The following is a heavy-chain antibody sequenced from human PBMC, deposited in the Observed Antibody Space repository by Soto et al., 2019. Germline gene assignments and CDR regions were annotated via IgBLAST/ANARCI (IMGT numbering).Heavy chain of an antibody. J-gene: IGHJ6*02. CDR1: GGSFSGYY. CDR3: ARVSRQQLVHYYYGMDV. CDR2: INHSGST. V-gene: IGHV4-34*01. D-gene: IGHD6-13*01. Sequence: PSETLSLTCAVYGGSFSGYYWSWIRQPPGKGLEWIGEINHSGSTNYNPSLKSRVTISVDTSKNQFSLKLSSVTAADTAVYYCARVSRQQLVHYYYGMDVWGQGTTVTVSS.